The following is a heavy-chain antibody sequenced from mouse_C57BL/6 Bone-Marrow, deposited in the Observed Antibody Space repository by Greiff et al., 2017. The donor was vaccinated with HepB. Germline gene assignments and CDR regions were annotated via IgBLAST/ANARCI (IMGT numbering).Heavy chain of an antibody. V-gene: IGHV3-6*01. CDR1: GYSFTSGYF. CDR2: ISYDGNN. Sequence: ESGPGLVKPSQSLSLTCSVTGYSFTSGYFWYWIRLVPGNILEWIGYISYDGNNNYNPSLNTRIPITRYTYKNQFFLKFDAVTTEDTATDYCARNLRTFDYWGQGTTLTVSS. CDR3: ARNLRTFDY. J-gene: IGHJ2*01. D-gene: IGHD5-1*01.